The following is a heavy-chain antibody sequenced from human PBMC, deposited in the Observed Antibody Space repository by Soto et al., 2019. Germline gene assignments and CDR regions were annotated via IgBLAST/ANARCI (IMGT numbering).Heavy chain of an antibody. CDR2: ISGSGGST. D-gene: IGHD2-2*01. Sequence: LSLTCAASGFTFSSYAMSWVRQAPGKGLEWVSAISGSGGSTYYADSVKGRFTISRDNSKNTLYLQMNSLRAEDTAVYYCAKDTVVVPAADAFDIWGQGTMVTVSS. J-gene: IGHJ3*02. V-gene: IGHV3-23*01. CDR3: AKDTVVVPAADAFDI. CDR1: GFTFSSYA.